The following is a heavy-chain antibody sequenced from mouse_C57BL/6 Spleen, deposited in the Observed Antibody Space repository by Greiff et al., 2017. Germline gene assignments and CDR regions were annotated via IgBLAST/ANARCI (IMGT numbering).Heavy chain of an antibody. J-gene: IGHJ3*01. CDR1: GYTFTSYW. Sequence: VQLQQSGAELVKPGASVKLSCKASGYTFTSYWMDWVKQRPGRGLEWIGEIDPSCGGIKYNEKFKSKATLPADKPSSTAYMQFSSLTSEDSAVYYCARYDYDEVWFAYWGQGTLVTVSA. CDR3: ARYDYDEVWFAY. D-gene: IGHD2-4*01. V-gene: IGHV1-72*01. CDR2: IDPSCGGI.